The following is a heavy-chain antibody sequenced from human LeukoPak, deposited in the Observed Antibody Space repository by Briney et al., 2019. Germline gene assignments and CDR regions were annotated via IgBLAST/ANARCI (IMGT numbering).Heavy chain of an antibody. D-gene: IGHD6-13*01. J-gene: IGHJ4*02. Sequence: SETLSLTCTVSGGSISSGGYYWSWIRQPPGKGLEWIGYIYHSGSTYYNPSLKSRVTMSVDTSKNQFSLKLSSVTAVDTAVYYCARTAAGNFAFDYWGQGTLVTVSS. CDR1: GGSISSGGYY. CDR2: IYHSGST. V-gene: IGHV4-30-2*01. CDR3: ARTAAGNFAFDY.